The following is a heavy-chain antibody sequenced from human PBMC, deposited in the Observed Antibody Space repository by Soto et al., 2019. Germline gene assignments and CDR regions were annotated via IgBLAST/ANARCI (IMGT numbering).Heavy chain of an antibody. CDR2: ISYDGSNK. CDR1: GFTFSSYA. CDR3: ARDPYDSSGYYFEDDAFDI. Sequence: GGSLRLSCAASGFTFSSYAMHWVRQAPGKGLEWVAVISYDGSNKYYADSVKGRFTISRDNSKNTLYLQMNSLRAEDTAVYYCARDPYDSSGYYFEDDAFDIWGQGTMVTVSS. V-gene: IGHV3-30-3*01. J-gene: IGHJ3*02. D-gene: IGHD3-22*01.